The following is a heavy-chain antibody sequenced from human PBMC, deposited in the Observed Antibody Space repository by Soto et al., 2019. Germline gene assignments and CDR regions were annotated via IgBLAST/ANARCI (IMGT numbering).Heavy chain of an antibody. V-gene: IGHV4-59*08. CDR1: GGSISSYY. CDR3: ARLKDFWSGYYYFDY. CDR2: IYYSGST. D-gene: IGHD3-3*01. Sequence: SETLSLTCTVSGGSISSYYWIWIRQPPGKGLEWIGYIYYSGSTNYNPSLKSRVTISVDTSKNQFSLKLSSVTAADTAVYYCARLKDFWSGYYYFDYWGQGTLVTVSS. J-gene: IGHJ4*02.